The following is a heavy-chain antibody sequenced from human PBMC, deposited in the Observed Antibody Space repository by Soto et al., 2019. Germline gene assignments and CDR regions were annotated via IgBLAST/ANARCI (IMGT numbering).Heavy chain of an antibody. V-gene: IGHV4-31*03. CDR1: GGSISSGGYY. CDR2: IYYSGST. CDR3: ARDRDVGQQLDYYYYGMDV. D-gene: IGHD6-13*01. J-gene: IGHJ6*02. Sequence: TSETLSLTCTVSGGSISSGGYYWSWIRQHPGKGLEWIGYIYYSGSTYYNPSLKSRVTISVDTSKNQFSLKLSSVTAADTAVYYCARDRDVGQQLDYYYYGMDVWGQGTTVTVSS.